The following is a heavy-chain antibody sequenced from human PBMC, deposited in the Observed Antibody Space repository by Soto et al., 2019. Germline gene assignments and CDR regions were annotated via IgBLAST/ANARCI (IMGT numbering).Heavy chain of an antibody. D-gene: IGHD4-4*01. Sequence: SETLSLTCTVSGGSISSYYWSWIRQPAGKGLEWIGRIYTSGSTNYNPSHKSRVTMSVDTSKNQFPLKLSSVTAADTAVYYCARVPIYTPSYYYYGMDVWGQGTTVTVSS. CDR1: GGSISSYY. V-gene: IGHV4-4*07. J-gene: IGHJ6*02. CDR2: IYTSGST. CDR3: ARVPIYTPSYYYYGMDV.